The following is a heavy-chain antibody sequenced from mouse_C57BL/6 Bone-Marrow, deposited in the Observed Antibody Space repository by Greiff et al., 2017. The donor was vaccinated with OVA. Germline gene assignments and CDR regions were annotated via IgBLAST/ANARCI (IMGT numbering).Heavy chain of an antibody. Sequence: VQLKESGAELVKPGASVKLSCTASGFNIKDYYMYWVKQRTEQGLEWIGRIDPEDGETKYATKFQGKATITADTSSNTAYLQLSSLTSEDTAVYYCARIYYDLYWGQGTTLTVSS. V-gene: IGHV14-2*01. J-gene: IGHJ2*01. CDR2: IDPEDGET. D-gene: IGHD2-4*01. CDR3: ARIYYDLY. CDR1: GFNIKDYY.